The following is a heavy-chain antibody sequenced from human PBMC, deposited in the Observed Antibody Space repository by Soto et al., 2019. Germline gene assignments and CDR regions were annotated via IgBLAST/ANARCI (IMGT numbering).Heavy chain of an antibody. Sequence: GGSLRLSCAASGFTFSSYWMHWVHQAPGKGLVWVSRINSDGSSTSYADSVKGRFTISRDNAKNTLYLQMNSLRAEDTAVYYCARDTYYDYIWGSYRSSYYFDYWGQGTLVTVSS. J-gene: IGHJ4*02. D-gene: IGHD3-16*02. CDR3: ARDTYYDYIWGSYRSSYYFDY. CDR1: GFTFSSYW. V-gene: IGHV3-74*01. CDR2: INSDGSST.